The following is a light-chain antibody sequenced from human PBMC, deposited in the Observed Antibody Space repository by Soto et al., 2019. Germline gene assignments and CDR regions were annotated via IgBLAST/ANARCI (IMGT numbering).Light chain of an antibody. CDR3: QQYKDWPPMYT. Sequence: EIVMTQSPATLSLSPGERATLSCRASQSISGSVGWYQQKPGQAPRLLIYGASGRAAGVPARFSGSGSGTEFTLTISSLQSEDFAVYYCQQYKDWPPMYTFGQGTKLEIK. CDR1: QSISGS. J-gene: IGKJ2*01. V-gene: IGKV3-15*01. CDR2: GAS.